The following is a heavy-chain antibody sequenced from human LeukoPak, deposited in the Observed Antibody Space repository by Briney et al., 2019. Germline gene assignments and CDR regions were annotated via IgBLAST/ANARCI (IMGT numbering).Heavy chain of an antibody. D-gene: IGHD4-23*01. J-gene: IGHJ3*02. CDR3: AKEKYGGNSVDAFDI. Sequence: PGGSLRLSCAASGFTFTTYAMSWVRQAPGKGLEWVSGISGLGDNTYYVDSVKGRFTISRDNSKNTLYLQMNSLRAEDTAVYYCAKEKYGGNSVDAFDIWGQGTMVTVSS. V-gene: IGHV3-23*01. CDR1: GFTFTTYA. CDR2: ISGLGDNT.